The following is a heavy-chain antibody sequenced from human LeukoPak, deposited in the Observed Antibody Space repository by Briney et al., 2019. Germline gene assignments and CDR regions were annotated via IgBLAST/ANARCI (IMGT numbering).Heavy chain of an antibody. V-gene: IGHV1-24*01. CDR2: FDPEDGET. CDR3: ATDGVGATLGDALDI. D-gene: IGHD1-26*01. CDR1: GYTLTELS. Sequence: ASVKVSCKVSGYTLTELSMHWVRQAPGKGLEWMGGFDPEDGETIYAQKFRGRVTMTEDTSTDTAYMELSSLRSEDTAVYYCATDGVGATLGDALDIWGQGTMVTVSS. J-gene: IGHJ3*02.